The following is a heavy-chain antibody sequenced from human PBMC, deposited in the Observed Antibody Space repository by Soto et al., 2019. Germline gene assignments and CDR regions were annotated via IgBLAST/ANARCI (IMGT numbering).Heavy chain of an antibody. J-gene: IGHJ5*02. CDR1: GGSFSGYY. V-gene: IGHV4-34*01. CDR2: INHSGST. CDR3: ARGRMIVVQLYNWFDP. D-gene: IGHD3-22*01. Sequence: TSETLSLTCAVYGGSFSGYYWSWIRQPPGKGLEWIGEINHSGSTNYNPSLKSRVTISVDTSKNQFSLKLSSVTAADTAVYYCARGRMIVVQLYNWFDPWGQGTRVTVSS.